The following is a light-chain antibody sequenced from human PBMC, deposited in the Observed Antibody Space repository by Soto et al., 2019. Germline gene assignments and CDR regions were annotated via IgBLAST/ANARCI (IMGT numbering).Light chain of an antibody. CDR1: QTISSW. V-gene: IGKV1-5*03. J-gene: IGKJ1*01. CDR3: QQYNSYRA. CDR2: KAS. Sequence: DIQMTQSPSTLSGSVGDRVTITCRASQTISSWLAWYQQKPGKAPKLLIYKASTLKSGVPSRFSGSGSGTEFTLTISSLQPDDFAIYYCQQYNSYRAFGQGTKVDIK.